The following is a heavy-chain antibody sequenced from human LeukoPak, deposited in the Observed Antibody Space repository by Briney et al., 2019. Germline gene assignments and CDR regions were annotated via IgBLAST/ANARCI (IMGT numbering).Heavy chain of an antibody. D-gene: IGHD1-26*01. CDR2: IWYDGSNK. CDR3: ARGQVGATTDAGY. Sequence: GGSLRLSCAASGFTFSSYGMHWVRQAPGKGLEWVAVIWYDGSNKYYADSVKGRFTISRDNSKNTLYLQMNSLRAEDTAVYYCARGQVGATTDAGYWGQGTQVTVSS. J-gene: IGHJ4*02. V-gene: IGHV3-33*01. CDR1: GFTFSSYG.